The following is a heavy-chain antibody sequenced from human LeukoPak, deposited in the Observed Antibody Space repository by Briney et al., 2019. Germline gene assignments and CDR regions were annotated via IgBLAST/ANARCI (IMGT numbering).Heavy chain of an antibody. CDR1: GFTFSSFG. CDR2: IRYDGNNE. D-gene: IGHD3-22*01. J-gene: IGHJ4*02. CDR3: AKDASSGFEY. V-gene: IGHV3-30*02. Sequence: PGGSLRLSCAASGFTFSSFGMHWVRQAPGKGLAWVAFIRYDGNNEYYADSVKGRFTISRDNYKNTLFLQMNSLRAEDTAVYYCAKDASSGFEYWGQGTLVSVSS.